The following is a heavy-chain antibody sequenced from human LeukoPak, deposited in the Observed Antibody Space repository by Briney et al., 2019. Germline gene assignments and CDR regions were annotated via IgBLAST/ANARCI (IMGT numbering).Heavy chain of an antibody. CDR1: GGSISSSSYY. V-gene: IGHV4-39*07. D-gene: IGHD3-10*01. CDR3: VRGPYGSGISNWFDP. J-gene: IGHJ5*02. CDR2: IYYSGDT. Sequence: SETLSLTCTVSGGSISSSSYYWGWIRQPPGKGLEWIGSIYYSGDTNYNPSLQSRVTVSVDTSKNQFSLRLTSVSAADTAVYYCVRGPYGSGISNWFDPWGQGTQVIVSS.